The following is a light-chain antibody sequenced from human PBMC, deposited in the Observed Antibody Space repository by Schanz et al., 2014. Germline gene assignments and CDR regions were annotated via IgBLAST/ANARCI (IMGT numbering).Light chain of an antibody. J-gene: IGKJ2*01. CDR3: QQRSNWPHT. CDR1: QSVSRY. V-gene: IGKV3-11*01. CDR2: DAS. Sequence: EIVLTQSPGTLSMSPGERATLSCRASQSVSRYLAWYQQKPGQAPRLLIYDASNRATGFPARFSGSGSGTDFTLTISSLEPEDFAVYYCQQRSNWPHTFGQGTKLEIK.